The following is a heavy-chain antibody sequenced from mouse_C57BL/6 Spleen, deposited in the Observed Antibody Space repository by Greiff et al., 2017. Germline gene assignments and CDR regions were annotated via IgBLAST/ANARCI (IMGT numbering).Heavy chain of an antibody. CDR1: GFTFSDYY. CDR3: ARRMVTTWDDAMDY. J-gene: IGHJ4*01. Sequence: EVKLVESGGGLVQPGGSLKLSCAASGFTFSDYYMYWVRQTPEKRLEWVAYISNGGGSTYYPDTVKGRFTISRDNAKNTLYLQRSRLKSEDTAMYYCARRMVTTWDDAMDYWGQGTSVTVSS. V-gene: IGHV5-12*01. CDR2: ISNGGGST. D-gene: IGHD2-3*01.